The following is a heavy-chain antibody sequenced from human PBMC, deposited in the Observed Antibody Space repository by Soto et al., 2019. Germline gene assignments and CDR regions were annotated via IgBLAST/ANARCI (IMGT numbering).Heavy chain of an antibody. V-gene: IGHV4-39*01. CDR2: IYYSGST. CDR3: ARHEGTYYDSSGYHY. J-gene: IGHJ4*02. Sequence: SETLSLTCTVSGGSISSSSYYWGWIRQPPGKGLEWIGSIYYSGSTYYNPSLKSRVTISVDTSKNQFSLKLSSVTAADTAVYYCARHEGTYYDSSGYHYWCQGTLVTVSS. CDR1: GGSISSSSYY. D-gene: IGHD3-22*01.